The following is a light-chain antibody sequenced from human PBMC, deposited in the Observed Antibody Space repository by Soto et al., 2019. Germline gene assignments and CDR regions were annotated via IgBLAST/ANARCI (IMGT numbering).Light chain of an antibody. Sequence: DIQMTQSPSTLSASVGDRVTITCRASQSISSWLAWYQQKPGKAPKLLIYKASSLESGVPSRFSGSGSGTEFTFTISSLQPDDFATYYCQKYNSYSRTFGQGTKVNIK. CDR1: QSISSW. V-gene: IGKV1-5*03. CDR3: QKYNSYSRT. CDR2: KAS. J-gene: IGKJ1*01.